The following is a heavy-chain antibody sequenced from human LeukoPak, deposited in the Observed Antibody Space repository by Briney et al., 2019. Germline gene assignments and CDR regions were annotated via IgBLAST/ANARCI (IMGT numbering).Heavy chain of an antibody. CDR3: AKSRENYYGYYAMDV. D-gene: IGHD3-10*01. CDR1: GFTFTNYG. Sequence: GRSLRLSCAASGFTFTNYGMHWVRQAPGKGQEWVAVISYDGRNTYYEDSVRGRFTISRDNSKNTLYLQTNSLRAEDTAVYYCAKSRENYYGYYAMDVWGQGTTLTVSS. CDR2: ISYDGRNT. J-gene: IGHJ6*02. V-gene: IGHV3-30*18.